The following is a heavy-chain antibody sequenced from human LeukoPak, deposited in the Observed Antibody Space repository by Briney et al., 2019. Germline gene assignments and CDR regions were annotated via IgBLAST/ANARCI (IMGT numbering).Heavy chain of an antibody. CDR3: ARDVISYYGSGTYGFDY. CDR1: GGSMSSYY. CDR2: ISYSGST. V-gene: IGHV4-59*01. J-gene: IGHJ4*02. Sequence: PSETLSLTCNVSGGSMSSYYWSWIRQPPGKGLEWIGYISYSGSTNYNPSLKSRITISVDTSKNQFSLRLSSVTAADTAVYYCARDVISYYGSGTYGFDYWGQGTLVTVSS. D-gene: IGHD3-10*01.